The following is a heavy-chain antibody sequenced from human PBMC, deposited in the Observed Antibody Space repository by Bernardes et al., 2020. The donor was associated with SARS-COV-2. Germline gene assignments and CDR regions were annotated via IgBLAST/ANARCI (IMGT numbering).Heavy chain of an antibody. D-gene: IGHD4-4*01. CDR2: ISYDGSNK. Sequence: GGSLRLSCAASGFTFSSYAMHWVRQAPGKGLEWVAVISYDGSNKYYADSVKGRFTISRDNSKNTLYLQMNSLRAEDTAVYYCARAPYSMSWFDPWGQGTLVTVSS. V-gene: IGHV3-30-3*01. CDR1: GFTFSSYA. CDR3: ARAPYSMSWFDP. J-gene: IGHJ5*02.